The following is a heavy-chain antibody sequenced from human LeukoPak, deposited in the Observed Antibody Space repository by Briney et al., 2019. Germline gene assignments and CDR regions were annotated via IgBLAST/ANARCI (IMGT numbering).Heavy chain of an antibody. D-gene: IGHD6-19*01. V-gene: IGHV4-34*01. CDR1: GGSFSGYY. Sequence: SETLSLTCAVYGGSFSGYYWSWIRQPPGKGLEWIGEINHSGSTNYNPSLKGRVTISVDTSKNQFSLKLSSVTAADTAVYYCARGRGSSGWYSRRLYFDYWGQGTLVTVSS. CDR2: INHSGST. J-gene: IGHJ4*02. CDR3: ARGRGSSGWYSRRLYFDY.